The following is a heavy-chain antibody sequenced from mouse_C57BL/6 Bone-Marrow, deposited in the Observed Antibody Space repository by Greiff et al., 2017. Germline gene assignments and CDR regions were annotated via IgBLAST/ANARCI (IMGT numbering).Heavy chain of an antibody. Sequence: VQLQQPGAELVKPGASVKLSCKASGYTFTSYWMHWVKQRPGHGLEWIGMIHPNSGSTNYNAQFKSKATLTVDKSSSTAYMQLSSLTSEDSAVYYCAREGYYGSSYGYWGQGTTLTVSS. CDR2: IHPNSGST. V-gene: IGHV1-64*01. CDR3: AREGYYGSSYGY. D-gene: IGHD1-1*01. CDR1: GYTFTSYW. J-gene: IGHJ2*01.